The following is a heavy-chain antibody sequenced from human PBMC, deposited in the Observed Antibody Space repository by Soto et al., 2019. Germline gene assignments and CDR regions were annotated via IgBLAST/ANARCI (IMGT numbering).Heavy chain of an antibody. Sequence: SETLSLTCTVSGGSISSSSYYWGWIRQPPGKGLEWIGSIYYSGSTYYNPSLKSRVTISVDTSKNQFSLKLSSVTAADTAVYYCARHYYDFWSGYPDYWGQGTLVTVAS. CDR1: GGSISSSSYY. CDR2: IYYSGST. D-gene: IGHD3-3*01. V-gene: IGHV4-39*01. CDR3: ARHYYDFWSGYPDY. J-gene: IGHJ4*02.